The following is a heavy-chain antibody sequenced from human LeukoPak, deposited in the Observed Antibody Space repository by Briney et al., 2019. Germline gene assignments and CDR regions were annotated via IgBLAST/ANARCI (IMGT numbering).Heavy chain of an antibody. D-gene: IGHD4-11*01. CDR3: ARYSNYYNWFDP. CDR1: GFTFSDYY. Sequence: RGSLRLSCAASGFTFSDYYMSWIRQAPGKGLEWVSYISSSGSSIYYADSVKGRFTISRDNAKNSLYLQMNCLRAEDTAVYYCARYSNYYNWFDPWGQGTLVTVSS. J-gene: IGHJ5*02. V-gene: IGHV3-11*04. CDR2: ISSSGSSI.